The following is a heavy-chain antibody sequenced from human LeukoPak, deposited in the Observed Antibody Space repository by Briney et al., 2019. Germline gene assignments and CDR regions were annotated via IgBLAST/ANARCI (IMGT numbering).Heavy chain of an antibody. CDR2: ISWNSGSI. D-gene: IGHD6-19*01. Sequence: GRSLRLSCAASGFTLDDYAMHWVRHAPGKGLEWVSGISWNSGSIGYADSVKGRFTISRDNAKNSLYLQMNSLRAEDTALYYCAKGSGWRLYRYYFDYWGQGTLVTVSS. CDR1: GFTLDDYA. J-gene: IGHJ4*02. CDR3: AKGSGWRLYRYYFDY. V-gene: IGHV3-9*01.